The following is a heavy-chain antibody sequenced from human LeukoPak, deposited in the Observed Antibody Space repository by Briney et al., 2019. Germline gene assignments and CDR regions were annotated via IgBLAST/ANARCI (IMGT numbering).Heavy chain of an antibody. V-gene: IGHV4-4*02. CDR1: GGSISSSKW. CDR3: ATVSAFFYGSGSYYTFDY. J-gene: IGHJ4*02. D-gene: IGHD3-10*01. Sequence: SGTLSLTCAVSGGSISSSKWWGWFRHPPGKGLEWIGEIYHSGSTNYNPSLKSRVTISVDKSKNQFSLKLSSVTAADTAAYYCATVSAFFYGSGSYYTFDYWGQGTLVTVSS. CDR2: IYHSGST.